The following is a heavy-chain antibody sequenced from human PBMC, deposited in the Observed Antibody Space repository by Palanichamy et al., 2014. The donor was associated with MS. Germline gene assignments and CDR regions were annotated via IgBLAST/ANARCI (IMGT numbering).Heavy chain of an antibody. D-gene: IGHD3-22*01. J-gene: IGHJ4*02. V-gene: IGHV3-11*04. Sequence: TIYYADSVKGRFTISRNNAKNSLYLQMNSLRAEDTAVYYCARGRYDSSGYVDYWGQGTLVTVSS. CDR2: TI. CDR3: ARGRYDSSGYVDY.